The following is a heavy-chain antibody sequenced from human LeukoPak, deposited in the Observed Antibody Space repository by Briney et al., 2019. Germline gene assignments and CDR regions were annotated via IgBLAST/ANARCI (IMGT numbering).Heavy chain of an antibody. J-gene: IGHJ2*01. D-gene: IGHD3-9*01. V-gene: IGHV3-23*01. CDR1: GFTFSNYS. CDR3: AKANFAWGYWYFDL. Sequence: GGSLRLSCAASGFTFSNYSMSWVRQAPGKGLEWVSGISGRDGSTYFADSVKGRFTISRDKSKNTVNVQMSSLRVEDTALYYCAKANFAWGYWYFDLWGRGTLVTVSS. CDR2: ISGRDGST.